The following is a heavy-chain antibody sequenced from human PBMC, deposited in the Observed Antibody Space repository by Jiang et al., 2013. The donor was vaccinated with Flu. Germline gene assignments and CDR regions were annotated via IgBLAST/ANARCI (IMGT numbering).Heavy chain of an antibody. D-gene: IGHD2-21*01. Sequence: QTLSLTCVISGDSVSSNSAAWNWIRQSPSRGLEWLGRTFYRSKWYNDYAVSVKSRITINPDTSKNQFSLQLNSVTPEDTAVYYCAREFPLGRVVVVMGEFDYWGQGTLVTVSS. V-gene: IGHV6-1*01. CDR3: AREFPLGRVVVVMGEFDY. J-gene: IGHJ4*02. CDR1: GDSVSSNSAA. CDR2: TFYRSKWYN.